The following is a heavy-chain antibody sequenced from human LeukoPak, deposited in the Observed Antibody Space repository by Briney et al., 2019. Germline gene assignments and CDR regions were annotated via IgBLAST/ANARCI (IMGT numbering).Heavy chain of an antibody. D-gene: IGHD3-22*01. V-gene: IGHV3-30*14. Sequence: GGSLRLSCAASGFTFSSYAMHWVRQAPGKGLEWVAVISYDGSNKYYADSVKGRFTISRDNSKNTLYLQMNSLRGEDTAVYYCVRWLWDYWGQGTLVTVSS. CDR2: ISYDGSNK. J-gene: IGHJ4*02. CDR3: VRWLWDY. CDR1: GFTFSSYA.